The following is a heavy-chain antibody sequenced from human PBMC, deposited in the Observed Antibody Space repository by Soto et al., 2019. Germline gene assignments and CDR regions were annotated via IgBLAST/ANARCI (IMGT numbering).Heavy chain of an antibody. Sequence: SETLSLTCAVYGGSFSGYYWSWIRQPPGKGLEWIGEINHSGSTNYNPSLKSRVTISVDTSKNQFSLKLSSVTAADTAVYYCARGLRVAVAYYYYGMDVWGQGTTVAVSS. D-gene: IGHD6-19*01. CDR2: INHSGST. J-gene: IGHJ6*02. CDR3: ARGLRVAVAYYYYGMDV. CDR1: GGSFSGYY. V-gene: IGHV4-34*01.